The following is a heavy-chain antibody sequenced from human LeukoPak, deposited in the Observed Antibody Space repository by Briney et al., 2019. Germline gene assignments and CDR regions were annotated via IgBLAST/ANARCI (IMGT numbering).Heavy chain of an antibody. V-gene: IGHV4-59*01. CDR2: HSGST. D-gene: IGHD1-26*01. CDR1: GGSFSTYY. J-gene: IGHJ6*03. Sequence: SETLSLTCTVSGGSFSTYYWSWIRQPPGKGLEWIGYHSGSTNYNPSLKSRVTISVDTSKNQFSLKLTSVTAADTAVYYCARVFVGSYPHYYHYADVWGKGTTVTVSS. CDR3: ARVFVGSYPHYYHYADV.